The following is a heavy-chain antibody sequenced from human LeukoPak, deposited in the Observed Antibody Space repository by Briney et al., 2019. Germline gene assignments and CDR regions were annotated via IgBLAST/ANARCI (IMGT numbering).Heavy chain of an antibody. CDR3: AKVLGCTNGVCYED. CDR2: ISGSGGST. J-gene: IGHJ4*02. Sequence: PGGSLRLSCAASGFTSSNYAMSWVRQAPGKGLEWVSAISGSGGSTYYADSVKGRFTISRDNSKNTLYLQMNSLRAEDTAVYYCAKVLGCTNGVCYEDWGQGTLVTVSS. D-gene: IGHD2-8*01. V-gene: IGHV3-23*01. CDR1: GFTSSNYA.